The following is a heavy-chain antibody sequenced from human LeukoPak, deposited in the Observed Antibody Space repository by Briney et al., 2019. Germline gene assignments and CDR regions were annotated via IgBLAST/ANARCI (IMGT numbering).Heavy chain of an antibody. J-gene: IGHJ4*02. CDR3: ARESPAFDY. Sequence: PGSSLRLSCVDSGFTFSSFAMSWFRQAPGKGLEWVSTISSSGSTTYYVDSVKGRFTISRDNSRNTLYLQMNSLRGEDTAVYYCARESPAFDYWGQGTLVTVS. CDR1: GFTFSSFA. V-gene: IGHV3-23*01. CDR2: ISSSGSTT.